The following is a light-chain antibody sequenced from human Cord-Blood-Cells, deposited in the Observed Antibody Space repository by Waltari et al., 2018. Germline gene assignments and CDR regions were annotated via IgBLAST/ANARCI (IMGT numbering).Light chain of an antibody. CDR1: SSDVGSYNL. J-gene: IGLJ3*02. CDR2: EGS. CDR3: CSYAGSSTWV. Sequence: QSALTQPDSVSGSPGQSITISCPGTSSDVGSYNLVSWYQQHPGKAPKRMIYEGSMRPSGVSNRFSGSKSGNTASLTSSGLQAEDEADYYCCSYAGSSTWVFGGGTKLTVL. V-gene: IGLV2-23*01.